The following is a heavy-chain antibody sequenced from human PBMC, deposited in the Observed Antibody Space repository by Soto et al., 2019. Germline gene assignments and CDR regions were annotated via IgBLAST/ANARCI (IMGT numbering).Heavy chain of an antibody. V-gene: IGHV1-3*01. CDR3: ARSLRRNYDFDY. J-gene: IGHJ4*02. Sequence: QVQLVQSGAEVKKPGASVKVSCKASGYTFTSYAMHWVRQAPGQRLEWMGWINAGNGNTKYSQKFQGRDTITRDTSASTAYMELSSLRSEDTAVYYCARSLRRNYDFDYWGQGTLVTVSS. CDR2: INAGNGNT. D-gene: IGHD1-7*01. CDR1: GYTFTSYA.